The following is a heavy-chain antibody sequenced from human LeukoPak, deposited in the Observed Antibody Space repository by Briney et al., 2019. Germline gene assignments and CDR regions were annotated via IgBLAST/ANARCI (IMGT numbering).Heavy chain of an antibody. Sequence: ASVKVSCEASGYTFTGYYMHWVRQAPGQGLEWMGWINPNSGGTNYAQKFQGRVTMTRDTSISTAYMELSRLRSDDTAVYYCARVMSAYCGGDCYSGAARAFDIWGQGTMVTVSS. CDR1: GYTFTGYY. V-gene: IGHV1-2*02. CDR2: INPNSGGT. J-gene: IGHJ3*02. CDR3: ARVMSAYCGGDCYSGAARAFDI. D-gene: IGHD2-21*02.